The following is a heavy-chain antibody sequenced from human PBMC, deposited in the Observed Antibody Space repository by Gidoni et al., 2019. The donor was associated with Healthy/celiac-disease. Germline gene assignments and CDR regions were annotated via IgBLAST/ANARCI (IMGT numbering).Heavy chain of an antibody. D-gene: IGHD6-13*01. CDR3: ASSPREVIAAAVYYYGMDV. CDR1: GFTFSSYS. Sequence: EVQLVESGGGLVQPGGSLRLSCAASGFTFSSYSMNWGRQAPGKGLELVSYISSSSSTIYYADSVKGRFTISRDNAKNSLYLQMNSLRAEDTAVYYCASSPREVIAAAVYYYGMDVWGQGTTVTVSS. J-gene: IGHJ6*02. V-gene: IGHV3-48*04. CDR2: ISSSSSTI.